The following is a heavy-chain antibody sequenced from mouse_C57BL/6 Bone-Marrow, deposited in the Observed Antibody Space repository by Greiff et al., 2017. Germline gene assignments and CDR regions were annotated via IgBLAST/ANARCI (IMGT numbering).Heavy chain of an antibody. J-gene: IGHJ2*01. V-gene: IGHV5-9-1*02. D-gene: IGHD1-1*01. CDR1: GFTFSSYA. CDR3: TCIYYSYYFDY. CDR2: ISSGGDYI. Sequence: EVKVVESGEGLVKPGGSLKLSCAASGFTFSSYAMSWVRQTPEKRLEWVAYISSGGDYIYYADTVKGRFTISRDNARNTLYLQMSSLKSEDTAMYYCTCIYYSYYFDYWGQGTTLTVSS.